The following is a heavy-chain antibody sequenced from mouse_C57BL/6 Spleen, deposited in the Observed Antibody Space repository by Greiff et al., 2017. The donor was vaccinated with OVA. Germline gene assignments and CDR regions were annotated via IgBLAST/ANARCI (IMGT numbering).Heavy chain of an antibody. Sequence: EVKLVESGPELVKPGASVKISCKASGYTFTDYYMNWVKQSHGKSLEWIGDINPNNGGTSYNQKFKGKATLTVDKSSSTAYMELRSLTSEDSAVYYCARRGSTMVTGFAYWGQGTLVTVSA. V-gene: IGHV1-26*01. CDR2: INPNNGGT. D-gene: IGHD2-2*01. J-gene: IGHJ3*01. CDR1: GYTFTDYY. CDR3: ARRGSTMVTGFAY.